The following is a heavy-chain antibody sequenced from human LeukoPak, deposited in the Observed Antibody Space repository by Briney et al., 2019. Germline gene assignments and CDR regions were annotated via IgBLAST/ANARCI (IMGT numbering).Heavy chain of an antibody. J-gene: IGHJ4*02. V-gene: IGHV1-2*02. CDR3: ARDRVVVPAAFDY. D-gene: IGHD2-2*01. Sequence: ASVKVSCKASGYTFTAYYMHWVRQAPGQGLEWMGWINPNSGGTNYAQKFQGRVTMTRDTSISTAYMELNRLRSDDTAVCYCARDRVVVPAAFDYWGQGTLVTVSS. CDR2: INPNSGGT. CDR1: GYTFTAYY.